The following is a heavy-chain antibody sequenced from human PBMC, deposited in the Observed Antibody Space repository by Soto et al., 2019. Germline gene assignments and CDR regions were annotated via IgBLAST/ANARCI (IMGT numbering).Heavy chain of an antibody. V-gene: IGHV1-69*12. J-gene: IGHJ5*02. Sequence: QVQLVQSGAEVKKPGSSVKVSCKASGGTFSSYAISWVRQAPGQGLEWMGEIIPIFGTANYAQKFQGRVTITAAEPTSTAYMELSSLRSEDTAVYYCARDRGPSSGYYPYWFDPWGQGTLVTVSS. D-gene: IGHD3-22*01. CDR2: IIPIFGTA. CDR1: GGTFSSYA. CDR3: ARDRGPSSGYYPYWFDP.